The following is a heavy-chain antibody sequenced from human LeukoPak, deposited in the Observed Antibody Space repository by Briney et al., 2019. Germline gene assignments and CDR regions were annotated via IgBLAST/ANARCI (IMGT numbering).Heavy chain of an antibody. V-gene: IGHV4-39*07. J-gene: IGHJ5*02. CDR2: IYYSGST. Sequence: PSETLSLTCTVSGGSISSSSYYWGWIRQPPGKGLEWIGSIYYSGSTYYNPSLKSRVTISVDTSKNQFSLKLSSVTAADTAVYYCARVSQWFHHWGQGTLVTVSS. CDR3: ARVSQWFHH. CDR1: GGSISSSSYY.